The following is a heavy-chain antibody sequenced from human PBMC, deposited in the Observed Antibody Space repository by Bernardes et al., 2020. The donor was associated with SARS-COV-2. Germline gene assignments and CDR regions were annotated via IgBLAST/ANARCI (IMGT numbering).Heavy chain of an antibody. Sequence: APVKPHCKVLGYTHNELSMHWVREAPGKGLEWMGGFDPEDGETIYAQKFQGRVTMTEDTSTDTAYMELSSLRSDDTAVYYCATGAAAGANNWFDPGGQGTLVTVSS. D-gene: IGHD6-13*01. J-gene: IGHJ5*02. CDR3: ATGAAAGANNWFDP. CDR1: GYTHNELS. CDR2: FDPEDGET. V-gene: IGHV1-24*01.